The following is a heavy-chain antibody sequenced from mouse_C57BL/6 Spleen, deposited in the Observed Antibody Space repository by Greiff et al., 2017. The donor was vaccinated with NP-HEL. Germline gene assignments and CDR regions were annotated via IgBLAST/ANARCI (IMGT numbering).Heavy chain of an antibody. Sequence: QVQLQQPGAELVRPGSSVKLSCKASGYTFTSYWMHWVKQRPIQGLEWIGYIDPSDSETHYHQTFKDQATLTGDKSYSTAYMQLSRLSEEKSAVYYGARGDYYGSSYAMDYWGQGTSVTVSS. CDR1: GYTFTSYW. V-gene: IGHV1-52*01. CDR2: IDPSDSET. J-gene: IGHJ4*01. D-gene: IGHD1-1*01. CDR3: ARGDYYGSSYAMDY.